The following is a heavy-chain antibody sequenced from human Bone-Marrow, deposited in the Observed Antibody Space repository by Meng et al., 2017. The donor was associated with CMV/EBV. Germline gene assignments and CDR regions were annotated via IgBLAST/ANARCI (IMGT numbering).Heavy chain of an antibody. CDR1: GYTFTGYY. CDR2: INPNSGGT. V-gene: IGHV1-2*02. D-gene: IGHD3-3*01. CDR3: ARMYYDFWSGYYETIYYFDY. Sequence: ASVKVSCKASGYTFTGYYMHWMRQAPGQGLEWMGWINPNSGGTNYAQKFQGRVTMTRDTSISTAYMELSRLRSDDTAVYYCARMYYDFWSGYYETIYYFDYWGQGTLVTVSS. J-gene: IGHJ4*02.